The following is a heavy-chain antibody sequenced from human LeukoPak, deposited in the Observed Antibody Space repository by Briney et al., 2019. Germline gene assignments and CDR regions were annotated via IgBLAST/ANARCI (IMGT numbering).Heavy chain of an antibody. D-gene: IGHD3-10*01. V-gene: IGHV4-4*02. J-gene: IGHJ4*02. Sequence: GSLRLSCAASGFTFTSYAMSWVRQAPGEGLEWIGEIYHTGSSNYNLSLKSRVTISIDKSKNQFSLKVSSVTAADTAVYYCSSWPVGDASGSKVDYWGQGTLVTVSS. CDR3: SSWPVGDASGSKVDY. CDR1: GFTFTSYAM. CDR2: IYHTGSS.